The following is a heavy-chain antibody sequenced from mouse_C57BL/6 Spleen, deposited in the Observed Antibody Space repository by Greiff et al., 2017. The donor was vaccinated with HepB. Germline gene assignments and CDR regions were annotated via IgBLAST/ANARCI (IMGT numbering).Heavy chain of an antibody. CDR2: FYPGSGSI. J-gene: IGHJ2*01. Sequence: VVKPGASVKLSCKASGYTFTEYTIHWVKQRSGQGLEWIGWFYPGSGSIKYNEKFKDKATLTADKSSSTVYMELSRLTSEDSAVYFCARHEKDGNYFDYWGQGTTLTVSS. V-gene: IGHV1-62-2*01. D-gene: IGHD2-1*01. CDR3: ARHEKDGNYFDY. CDR1: GYTFTEYT.